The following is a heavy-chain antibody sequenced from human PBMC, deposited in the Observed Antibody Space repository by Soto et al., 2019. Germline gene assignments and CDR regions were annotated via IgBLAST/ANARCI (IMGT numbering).Heavy chain of an antibody. D-gene: IGHD1-7*01. J-gene: IGHJ4*02. CDR1: GYTFTSYD. Sequence: VQLVQSGAEVKKPGASVKVSCKASGYTFTSYDIIWVRQATGQGLEWVGWMNPNGVNTGYAQKFQGRITMTRNTSISTAYMELSSLRSEDTAVYFCARNYNGLSYWGQGTLVTVSS. CDR3: ARNYNGLSY. V-gene: IGHV1-8*01. CDR2: MNPNGVNT.